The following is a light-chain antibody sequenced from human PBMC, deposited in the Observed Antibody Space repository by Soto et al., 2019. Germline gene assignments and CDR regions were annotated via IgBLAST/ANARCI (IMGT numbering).Light chain of an antibody. CDR2: GAS. Sequence: EIVLTQSPATLSLSPGERATLSCRASQSVSSNLAWYQQKPDQAPRLLIYGASTRATGIPARFSGSGSGTEFTLTISSLQSEDFAVYYCQQYNNWPRTFGQGTKADIK. V-gene: IGKV3-15*01. CDR3: QQYNNWPRT. J-gene: IGKJ1*01. CDR1: QSVSSN.